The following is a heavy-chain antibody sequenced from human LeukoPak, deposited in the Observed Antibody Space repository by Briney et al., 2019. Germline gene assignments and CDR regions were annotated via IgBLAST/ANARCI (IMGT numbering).Heavy chain of an antibody. J-gene: IGHJ4*02. V-gene: IGHV3-9*03. CDR2: ISWNSGSI. CDR3: AKAYYYDSSGYYYLDY. Sequence: GGSLRLSCAASGFTFDDYAMHWVRPAPGKGLEWVSGISWNSGSIGYADSVKGRFTISRDNAKNSLYLQMNSLRAEDMALYYCAKAYYYDSSGYYYLDYWGQGTLVTVSS. D-gene: IGHD3-22*01. CDR1: GFTFDDYA.